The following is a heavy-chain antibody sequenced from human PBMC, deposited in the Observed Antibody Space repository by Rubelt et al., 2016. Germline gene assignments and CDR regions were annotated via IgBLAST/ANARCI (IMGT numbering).Heavy chain of an antibody. CDR1: GYTFTSYY. CDR3: ARDFLEWSDAFDI. V-gene: IGHV1-69*01. CDR2: IIPIFGTA. D-gene: IGHD3-3*01. J-gene: IGHJ3*02. Sequence: QVQLVQSGAEVKKPGASVKVSCKASGYTFTSYYMHWVRQAPGQGLEWMGGIIPIFGTANYAQNVQGRVTITADESTSTAYMELSSLRSEDTAVYYCARDFLEWSDAFDIWGQGTMVTVSS.